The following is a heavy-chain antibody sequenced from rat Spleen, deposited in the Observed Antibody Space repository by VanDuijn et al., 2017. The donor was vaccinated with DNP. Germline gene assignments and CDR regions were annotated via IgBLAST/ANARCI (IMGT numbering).Heavy chain of an antibody. CDR3: ARLGRLRPYWYFDF. Sequence: EVQLVESGGGLVQPGRSLKLSCAASGFTFSDYNMAWVRQAPKKGLEWVATIIYDGSSTYYGDSVKGRFTISRDDAESSLYLQMNSLKSEDTATYYCARLGRLRPYWYFDFWGPGTMVTVSS. CDR1: GFTFSDYN. V-gene: IGHV5-7*01. J-gene: IGHJ1*01. CDR2: IIYDGSST. D-gene: IGHD1-11*01.